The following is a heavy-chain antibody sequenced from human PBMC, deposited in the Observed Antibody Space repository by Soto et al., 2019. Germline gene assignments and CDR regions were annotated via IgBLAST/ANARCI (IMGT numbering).Heavy chain of an antibody. Sequence: SETLSLTCTVSGGSISSYYWNWIRQPPGKGLEWIGSIYYSGSTYYNPSLKSRITMSVDTSKNQFSLKLSSVTAADTAVYYCAKLLGGVTEAIDYFDYWGQGTLVTVSS. CDR1: GGSISSYY. J-gene: IGHJ4*02. V-gene: IGHV4-59*04. D-gene: IGHD2-15*01. CDR3: AKLLGGVTEAIDYFDY. CDR2: IYYSGST.